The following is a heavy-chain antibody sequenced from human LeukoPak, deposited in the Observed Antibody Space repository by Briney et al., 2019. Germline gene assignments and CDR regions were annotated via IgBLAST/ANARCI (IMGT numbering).Heavy chain of an antibody. CDR3: ARDQTYSGSGICTYFDY. V-gene: IGHV4-61*02. CDR1: GGSISSGGHY. Sequence: ASQTLSLTCTVSGGSISSGGHYWSWIRQPAGKGLEYLGRISSTGSTNYNPSLRSRVTISADTSKNHFSLKLTSVTAADTAVYYCARDQTYSGSGICTYFDYWGQGILVTVSS. CDR2: ISSTGST. D-gene: IGHD3-10*01. J-gene: IGHJ4*02.